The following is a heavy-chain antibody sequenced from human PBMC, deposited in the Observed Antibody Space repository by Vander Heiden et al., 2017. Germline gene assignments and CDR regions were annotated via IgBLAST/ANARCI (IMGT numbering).Heavy chain of an antibody. CDR3: ARGSRLMIRGSVGKDV. V-gene: IGHV3-9*01. D-gene: IGHD3-16*01. Sequence: EVQLVESGGGLVQPGRSLRLSCAASGCTFDDYAMQWVRQAPGKGLEWVSGISWNMGSIGHADSGKGRFNISRDNAKNSLYLQMNSLRPQDPALYYCARGSRLMIRGSVGKDVW. CDR1: GCTFDDYA. J-gene: IGHJ6*01. CDR2: ISWNMGSI.